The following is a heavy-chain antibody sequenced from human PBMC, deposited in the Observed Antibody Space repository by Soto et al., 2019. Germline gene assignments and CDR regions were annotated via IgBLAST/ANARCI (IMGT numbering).Heavy chain of an antibody. Sequence: QVQLVESGGGVVQPGRSLRLSCAASGFTFSSYGMHWVRQAPGKGLEWVAVISYDGSNKYYADSVKGRFTISRDNSKNTLYLQMNSLRAEDTAVYYCAKVGLGATKDYWGQGTLVTVSS. CDR2: ISYDGSNK. CDR3: AKVGLGATKDY. J-gene: IGHJ4*02. D-gene: IGHD1-26*01. V-gene: IGHV3-30*18. CDR1: GFTFSSYG.